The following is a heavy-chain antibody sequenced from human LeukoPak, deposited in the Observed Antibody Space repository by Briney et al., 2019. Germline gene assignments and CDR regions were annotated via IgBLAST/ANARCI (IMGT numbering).Heavy chain of an antibody. CDR3: ARDPGSGSYTYYFDY. J-gene: IGHJ4*02. Sequence: GGSLRLSCAASGFTFSSYAMSWVRQAPGKGLEWVSAIIASGGNTYYADSVKGRFTISRDNAKNSLYLQMNSLRAEDTAVYYCARDPGSGSYTYYFDYWGQGTLVTVSS. V-gene: IGHV3-23*01. D-gene: IGHD1-26*01. CDR2: IIASGGNT. CDR1: GFTFSSYA.